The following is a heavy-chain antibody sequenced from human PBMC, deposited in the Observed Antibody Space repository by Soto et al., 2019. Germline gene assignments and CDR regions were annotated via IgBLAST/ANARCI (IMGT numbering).Heavy chain of an antibody. Sequence: EVQLVESGGGLVKPGGSLRLSCAASGFTFSSYSMNWVRQAPGKGLEWVSSISSSSSYIYYADSVKGRFTISRDNAKNSLYLQMNSLRAEDTAVYYCARAPPTPYGMDVWGQGTTVTVSS. V-gene: IGHV3-21*01. CDR2: ISSSSSYI. CDR3: ARAPPTPYGMDV. CDR1: GFTFSSYS. J-gene: IGHJ6*02.